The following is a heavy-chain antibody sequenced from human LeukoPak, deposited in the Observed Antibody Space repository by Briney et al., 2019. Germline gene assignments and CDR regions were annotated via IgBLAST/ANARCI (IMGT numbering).Heavy chain of an antibody. V-gene: IGHV3-23*01. CDR3: ARADTAMDRWIDY. J-gene: IGHJ4*02. CDR2: ISGSGGST. D-gene: IGHD5-18*01. Sequence: GGSLRLSCAASGFTFSSYAMSWVRQAPGKGLEWVSTISGSGGSTNYADSVKGRFTISRDNSKNTLYLQMNSLRAEDTAVYYCARADTAMDRWIDYWGQGTLVTVSS. CDR1: GFTFSSYA.